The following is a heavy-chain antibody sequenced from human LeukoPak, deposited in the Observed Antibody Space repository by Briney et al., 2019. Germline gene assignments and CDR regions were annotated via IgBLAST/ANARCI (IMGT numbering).Heavy chain of an antibody. CDR2: INSDGSST. D-gene: IGHD3-3*01. J-gene: IGHJ3*02. CDR3: ARGLTIFGAVNDAFDI. V-gene: IGHV3-74*01. CDR1: GFTYSSYW. Sequence: GGSLRLSCAASGFTYSSYWMRWVRQAPGKGLVWVGHINSDGSSTTYADSVEGRFTISRDNAKNTLYLQMNSLRAEDTAVYYCARGLTIFGAVNDAFDIWGQGTMVTVSS.